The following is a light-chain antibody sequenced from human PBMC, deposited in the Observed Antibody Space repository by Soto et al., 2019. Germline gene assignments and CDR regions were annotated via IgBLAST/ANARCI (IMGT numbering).Light chain of an antibody. V-gene: IGKV3-20*01. CDR2: GGS. CDR3: QQYGGSPIT. J-gene: IGKJ5*01. CDR1: QSVSSNH. Sequence: DIVLTQSPGTLSLSPGERATLSCRASQSVSSNHLAWYQQKPGQAPRLLIYGGSTRATGIPDRFSGHGSGTDFTLTISRLEPEDFAVYYCQQYGGSPITFGQGTRLEIK.